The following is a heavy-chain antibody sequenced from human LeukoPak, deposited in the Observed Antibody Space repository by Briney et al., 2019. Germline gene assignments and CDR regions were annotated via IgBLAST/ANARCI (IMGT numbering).Heavy chain of an antibody. D-gene: IGHD3-10*01. V-gene: IGHV3-23*01. J-gene: IGHJ4*02. CDR2: ISGSGGST. CDR1: RFTYSIYA. CDR3: DKGVGSGSYND. Sequence: PGGSLRLSRGASRFTYSIYAMIWASQAPGKGLEWVSAISGSGGSTYYADSVKGRFTISRDNSKNTLYLHMISLRDTDTSVYYCDKGVGSGSYNDCGQGTLVTVSS.